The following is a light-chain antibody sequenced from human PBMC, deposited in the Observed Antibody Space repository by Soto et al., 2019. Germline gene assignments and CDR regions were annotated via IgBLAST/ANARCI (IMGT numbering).Light chain of an antibody. CDR3: QQSFSVPPT. J-gene: IGKJ5*01. CDR1: QTIKNC. Sequence: DIQMTQSPSTLSASVGDRVTISCRASQTIKNCLAWYQQKPGKAPKLLIYDASNLQSGVPSGFSGSGSGTNFSLTISNLQPEDFATYYCQQSFSVPPTFGQGTRLEIK. CDR2: DAS. V-gene: IGKV1-39*01.